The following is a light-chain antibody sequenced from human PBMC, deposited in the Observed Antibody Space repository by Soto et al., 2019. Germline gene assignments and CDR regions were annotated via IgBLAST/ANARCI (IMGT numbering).Light chain of an antibody. Sequence: SYELTQPPSVSVAPGQTARITCGGTNIGSKSVHWYQQKPGQAPVLVVYDDSDRPSGIPERFSGSTSGNTATLTISRVEAGDEADYYCQVWDSSSDHVVFGGGTKLTVL. J-gene: IGLJ2*01. CDR2: DDS. CDR3: QVWDSSSDHVV. V-gene: IGLV3-21*02. CDR1: NIGSKS.